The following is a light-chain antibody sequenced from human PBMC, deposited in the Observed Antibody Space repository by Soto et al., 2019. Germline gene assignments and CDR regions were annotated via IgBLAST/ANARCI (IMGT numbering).Light chain of an antibody. CDR2: AAS. Sequence: DIQMTQSPSSLSASVGDRITITCRASPTISTYLNWYQQKPGKAPKLLISAASRLQSGVPSRFTGSGSGTEFTLTISSLQPEDFATYYCQQSRGIPYIFGQGTKVEI. CDR1: PTISTY. J-gene: IGKJ2*01. CDR3: QQSRGIPYI. V-gene: IGKV1-39*01.